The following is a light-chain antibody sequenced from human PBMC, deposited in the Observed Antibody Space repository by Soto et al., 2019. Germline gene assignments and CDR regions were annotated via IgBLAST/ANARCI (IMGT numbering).Light chain of an antibody. CDR1: SSDVGDYNY. Sequence: QSVLTQPPSASGTPGQSVTIPCTGTSSDVGDYNYVSWYQQHPGKAPKLMIYEVSRRPSGVPDRFSGSKSGNTASLTVSGLKAEDEADYYCSSNAGSNNLVFGGGTQLTVL. V-gene: IGLV2-8*01. CDR3: SSNAGSNNLV. J-gene: IGLJ2*01. CDR2: EVS.